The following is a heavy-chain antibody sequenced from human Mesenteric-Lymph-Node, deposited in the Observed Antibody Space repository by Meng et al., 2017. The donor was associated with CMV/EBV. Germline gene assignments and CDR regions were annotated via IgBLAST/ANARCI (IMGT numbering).Heavy chain of an antibody. V-gene: IGHV4-34*01. J-gene: IGHJ4*02. CDR1: GGSFSGYY. D-gene: IGHD6-13*01. Sequence: VDGGSFSGYYWSWIRQPPGKGLEWIGEINHSGSTNYNPSLKSRVTISVDTSKNQFSLKLSSVTAADTAVYYCARDGYSSSWYGFDYWGQGTLVTVSS. CDR2: INHSGST. CDR3: ARDGYSSSWYGFDY.